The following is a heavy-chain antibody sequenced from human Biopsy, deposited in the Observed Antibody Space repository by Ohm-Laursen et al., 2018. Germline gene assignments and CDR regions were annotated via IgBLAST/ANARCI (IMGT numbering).Heavy chain of an antibody. CDR1: GDSISTSTTYY. Sequence: SETLSLTCTVSGDSISTSTTYYWAWLRQPPGKGLEWIGSIYNSETTFYNPSLKSRVAISVDTSTNQFSLKVSSVTAADTALYYCARHPTGFWFDPLGPWNPGHRLL. J-gene: IGHJ5*02. CDR2: IYNSETT. V-gene: IGHV4-39*01. CDR3: ARHPTGFWFDP.